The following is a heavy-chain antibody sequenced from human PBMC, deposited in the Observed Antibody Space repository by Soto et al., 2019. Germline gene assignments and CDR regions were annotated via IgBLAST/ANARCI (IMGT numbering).Heavy chain of an antibody. V-gene: IGHV4-34*01. Sequence: QVQLQQWGAGLLKPSETLSLTCAVYGGSFSGYYWSWIRQPPGKGLEWIGEINHSGSTNYNPSLKSRVTISVDTSKNQFSLKLSSVTAADTAVYYCAVGVLLWFGELLDYWGQGTLVTVSS. J-gene: IGHJ4*02. CDR1: GGSFSGYY. D-gene: IGHD3-10*01. CDR3: AVGVLLWFGELLDY. CDR2: INHSGST.